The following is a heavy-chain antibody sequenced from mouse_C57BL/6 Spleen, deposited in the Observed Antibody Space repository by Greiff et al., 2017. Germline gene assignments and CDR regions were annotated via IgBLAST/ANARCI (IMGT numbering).Heavy chain of an antibody. J-gene: IGHJ4*01. CDR2: IWSGGST. Sequence: VKLVESGPGLVQPSQSLSITCTVSGFSLTSYGVHWVRQSPGKGLEWLGVIWSGGSTDYNAAFISRLSISKDNSKSQVFFKMNSLQADDTAIYYCARHYYGSEDYAMDYWGQGTSVTVSS. CDR1: GFSLTSYG. V-gene: IGHV2-2*01. CDR3: ARHYYGSEDYAMDY. D-gene: IGHD1-1*01.